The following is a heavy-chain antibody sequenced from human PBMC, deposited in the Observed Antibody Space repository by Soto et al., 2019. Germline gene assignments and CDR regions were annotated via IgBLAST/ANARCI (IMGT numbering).Heavy chain of an antibody. D-gene: IGHD6-13*01. CDR2: INPNSGGT. CDR3: ARDLLQYSSSFYYYYYYMDV. Sequence: ASVKVSCKASGYTFTGYYMHWVRQAPGQGLEWMGWINPNSGGTNYAQKFQGWVTMTTDTSTSTAYMELRSLRSDDTAVYYCARDLLQYSSSFYYYYYYMDVWGKGTTVTVSS. J-gene: IGHJ6*03. CDR1: GYTFTGYY. V-gene: IGHV1-2*04.